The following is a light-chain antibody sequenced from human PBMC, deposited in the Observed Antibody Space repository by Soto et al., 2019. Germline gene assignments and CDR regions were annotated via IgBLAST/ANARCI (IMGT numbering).Light chain of an antibody. Sequence: DIQMTQSPSSLSASVGDRVTITCRASQSISSYLNWYQQKPGKAPKLLIYAASSLQSGVPSRFSGSGSGTDFTLTISSLQPEDVETYYCQQSYSNPVTFGQGTKVDIK. J-gene: IGKJ1*01. V-gene: IGKV1-39*01. CDR3: QQSYSNPVT. CDR1: QSISSY. CDR2: AAS.